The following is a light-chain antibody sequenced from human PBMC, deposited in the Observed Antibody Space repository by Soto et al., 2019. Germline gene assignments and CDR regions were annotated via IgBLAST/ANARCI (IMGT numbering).Light chain of an antibody. J-gene: IGLJ1*01. V-gene: IGLV1-44*01. CDR3: GTRDSSRTGYV. Sequence: QSVLTQPPSASGTPGQTVTISCSGSSSNIGSNSVNWYQQLPGAAPSLLIYSDDQRPSGVPDRFSGSKSGTSATLVITGLQTGDEADYYCGTRDSSRTGYVFGTGTKLTVL. CDR2: SDD. CDR1: SSNIGSNS.